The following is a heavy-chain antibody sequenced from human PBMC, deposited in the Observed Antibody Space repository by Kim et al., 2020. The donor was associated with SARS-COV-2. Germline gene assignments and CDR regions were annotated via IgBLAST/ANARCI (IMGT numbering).Heavy chain of an antibody. D-gene: IGHD3-22*01. CDR1: GLTFSSYS. CDR3: AREWERSGYYQLYYYGMDV. CDR2: ISSSSSYI. V-gene: IGHV3-21*01. Sequence: GGSLRLSCAASGLTFSSYSMNWVRQAPGKGLEWVSSISSSSSYIYYADSVKGRFTISRDNAKNSLYLQRNSLRAEDTAVYYCAREWERSGYYQLYYYGMDVSGQGATVTVSS. J-gene: IGHJ6*02.